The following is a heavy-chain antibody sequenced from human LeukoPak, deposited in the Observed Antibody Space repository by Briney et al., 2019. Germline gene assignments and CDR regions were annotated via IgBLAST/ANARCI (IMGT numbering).Heavy chain of an antibody. CDR2: IYSSGHTI. CDR1: GFTVSSNF. V-gene: IGHV3-48*04. J-gene: IGHJ4*02. D-gene: IGHD5-24*01. Sequence: GGSLRLSCAASGFTVSSNFMSWVRQAPGKGLEWVSYIYSSGHTIYYADSVKGRFTISRDNAKNSLYLQMNSLRAEDTAVYYCATGGWLQPFDYWGQGTLVTVSS. CDR3: ATGGWLQPFDY.